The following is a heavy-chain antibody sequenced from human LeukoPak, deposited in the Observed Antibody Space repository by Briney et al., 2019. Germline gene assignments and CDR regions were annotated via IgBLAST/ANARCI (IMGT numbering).Heavy chain of an antibody. J-gene: IGHJ4*02. CDR1: GFTFSSYG. D-gene: IGHD6-19*01. V-gene: IGHV3-30*02. CDR2: IRSHNSDT. Sequence: GGSLRLSCATSGFTFSSYGMNWVRQAPGKGLEWLASIRSHNSDTYYADSVKGRFTISRDNSKNTLYLQMNSLRAEDTAVYYCARDQIGFSSGWLDYWGQGTLVTVSS. CDR3: ARDQIGFSSGWLDY.